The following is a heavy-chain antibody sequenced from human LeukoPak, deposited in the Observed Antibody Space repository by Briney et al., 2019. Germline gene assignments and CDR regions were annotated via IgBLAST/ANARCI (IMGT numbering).Heavy chain of an antibody. Sequence: ASVKVSCKASGYTFTSYGISWVRQAPGQGLEWMGWISAYNGNTNYAQKLQGRVTMTTDTSTSTACMELRSLRSDDTAVYYCARESYYDFWSGYEPYYYGMDVWGQGTTVTVSS. V-gene: IGHV1-18*01. CDR3: ARESYYDFWSGYEPYYYGMDV. CDR2: ISAYNGNT. D-gene: IGHD3-3*01. CDR1: GYTFTSYG. J-gene: IGHJ6*02.